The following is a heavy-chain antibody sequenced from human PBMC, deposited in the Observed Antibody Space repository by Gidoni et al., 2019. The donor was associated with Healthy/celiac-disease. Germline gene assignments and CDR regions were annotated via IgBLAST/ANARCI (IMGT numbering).Heavy chain of an antibody. Sequence: EVQLLESGGGLVQPGGSLRLSCAASGFPFSRYAMSWVRQAPGKGLEWVSAISGSGGSTYYADSVKGRFTISRDNSKNTLYLQMNSLRAEDTAVYYCAKGGRTAMVSDIWGQGTMVTVSS. V-gene: IGHV3-23*01. J-gene: IGHJ3*02. CDR2: ISGSGGST. CDR3: AKGGRTAMVSDI. CDR1: GFPFSRYA. D-gene: IGHD5-18*01.